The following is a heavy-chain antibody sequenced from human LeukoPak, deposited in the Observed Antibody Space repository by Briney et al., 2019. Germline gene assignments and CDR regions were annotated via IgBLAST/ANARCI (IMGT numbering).Heavy chain of an antibody. D-gene: IGHD3-22*01. V-gene: IGHV4-34*01. Sequence: PSETLSLTCAVYGGSFSGYYWSWIRQPPGKGLEWIGEINHSGSTNYNPSLKSRVTISVDTSKNQFSLKLSSVTAADTAVYYCARGTVYYDSSGYYSVWVDYWGQGTLVTVSS. J-gene: IGHJ4*02. CDR2: INHSGST. CDR1: GGSFSGYY. CDR3: ARGTVYYDSSGYYSVWVDY.